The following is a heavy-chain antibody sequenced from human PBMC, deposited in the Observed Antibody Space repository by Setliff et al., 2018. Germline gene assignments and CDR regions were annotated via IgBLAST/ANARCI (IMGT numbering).Heavy chain of an antibody. D-gene: IGHD2-15*01. Sequence: GESLKISCKGSGYSFTRYWIGWVRQMPGKGLEWMGIIYPADSDTRYSPSFQGQVTISADRSITTAYLQWRSLKASDTAMYYCARVGTAGGYYFDFWGQGALVTVSS. CDR1: GYSFTRYW. CDR2: IYPADSDT. CDR3: ARVGTAGGYYFDF. J-gene: IGHJ4*02. V-gene: IGHV5-51*01.